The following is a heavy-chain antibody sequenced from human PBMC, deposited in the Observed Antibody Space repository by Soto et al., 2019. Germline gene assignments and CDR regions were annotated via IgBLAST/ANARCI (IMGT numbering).Heavy chain of an antibody. Sequence: SETLSLTCTVSGGSISSSSYYWGWIRQPPGKGLEWIGSIYYSGSTYYNPSLKSRVTISVDTSKNQFSLKLSSVTAADTAVYYCARHGGYCSSTSCPPSYYYYYYMDVWGKGTTVT. V-gene: IGHV4-39*01. CDR3: ARHGGYCSSTSCPPSYYYYYYMDV. CDR2: IYYSGST. J-gene: IGHJ6*03. D-gene: IGHD2-2*01. CDR1: GGSISSSSYY.